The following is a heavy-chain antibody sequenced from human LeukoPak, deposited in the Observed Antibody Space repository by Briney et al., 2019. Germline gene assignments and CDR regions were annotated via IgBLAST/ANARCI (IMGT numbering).Heavy chain of an antibody. CDR1: GDSISTSNSY. V-gene: IGHV4-39*01. CDR3: ASDEEFSWFFY. J-gene: IGHJ4*02. CDR2: IYYSGNT. Sequence: SETLSLTCTVSGDSISTSNSYWGWIRQPPGKGLEWIGSIYYSGNTYYNASLKSRVTISVDTSKNQFSLKLTSVTAADTAVYYCASDEEFSWFFYWGQGTLVTVSS. D-gene: IGHD3-10*01.